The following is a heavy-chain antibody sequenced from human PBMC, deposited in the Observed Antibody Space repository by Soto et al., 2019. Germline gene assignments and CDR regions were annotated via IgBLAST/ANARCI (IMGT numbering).Heavy chain of an antibody. CDR3: ARAECSSPDCLTAYYSYGLDV. J-gene: IGHJ6*02. CDR1: GFTFSNFE. CDR2: INTAGSTK. V-gene: IGHV3-48*03. Sequence: GWSLRLSCAASGFTFSNFEMHWVRQAPGKGLEWVSYINTAGSTKYYAESVKGRFTISRDNARNSLFLQMNSLRAEDTAVYYCARAECSSPDCLTAYYSYGLDVWGQGSTVTVSS. D-gene: IGHD3-9*01.